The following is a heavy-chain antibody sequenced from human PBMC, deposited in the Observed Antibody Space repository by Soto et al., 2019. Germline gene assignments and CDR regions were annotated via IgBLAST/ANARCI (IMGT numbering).Heavy chain of an antibody. J-gene: IGHJ5*02. Sequence: PSETLSLTCTVSGGSISNYYWSWIRQPAGKGLEWIGRIYSSGSTSYNPSLKSRVTMSVDTSKNQFSLKLSSVTAADKAVYYCARAWAATGKGWFDPWGKGPLVTVSS. CDR2: IYSSGST. CDR1: GGSISNYY. V-gene: IGHV4-4*07. CDR3: ARAWAATGKGWFDP. D-gene: IGHD6-13*01.